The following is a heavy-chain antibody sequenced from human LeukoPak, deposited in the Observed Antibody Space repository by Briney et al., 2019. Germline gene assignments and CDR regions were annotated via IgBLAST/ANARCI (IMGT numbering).Heavy chain of an antibody. J-gene: IGHJ5*02. CDR1: GGSISSYY. CDR3: ARELDGNGGWFDP. D-gene: IGHD5-24*01. V-gene: IGHV4-59*01. Sequence: PSETLSLTCTVSGGSISSYYWSWIRQPPGKGLEWIGYIYYSGSTHYNPSLKSRVTISVDTSKNQFSLRLRSVTAADTAVYYCARELDGNGGWFDPWGQGTLVTVSS. CDR2: IYYSGST.